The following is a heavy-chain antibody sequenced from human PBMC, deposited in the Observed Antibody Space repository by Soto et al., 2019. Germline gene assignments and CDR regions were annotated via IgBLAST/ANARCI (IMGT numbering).Heavy chain of an antibody. V-gene: IGHV4-30-4*01. D-gene: IGHD6-13*01. CDR2: IYYSGST. J-gene: IGHJ4*02. Sequence: SETLSLTCTVSGGSISSGDYYWSWIRQPPGKGLEWIGYIYYSGSTYYNPSLKSRVTISVDTSKNQFSLKLGSVTAADTAVYYCARAGQLALDYWGQGTLVTVSS. CDR1: GGSISSGDYY. CDR3: ARAGQLALDY.